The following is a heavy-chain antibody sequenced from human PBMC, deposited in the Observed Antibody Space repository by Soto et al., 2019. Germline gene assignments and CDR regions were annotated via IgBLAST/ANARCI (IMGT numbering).Heavy chain of an antibody. D-gene: IGHD6-19*01. CDR1: GGTFSDHY. CDR3: ARGEAVAAFEM. CDR2: ISSSSTYT. V-gene: IGHV3-11*06. J-gene: IGHJ3*02. Sequence: QVQPVESGGGLVKPGGSLRLSCAASGGTFSDHYMSWIRQAPGKGLEWVSHISSSSTYTDYADSVKGRFTISRDNAKISLYLQMSSLRAEDTAMYYCARGEAVAAFEMWGQGTMVTVSS.